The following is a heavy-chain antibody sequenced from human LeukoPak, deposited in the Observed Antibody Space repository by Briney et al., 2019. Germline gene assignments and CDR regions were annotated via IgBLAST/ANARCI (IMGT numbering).Heavy chain of an antibody. CDR3: TSLDYYGSGSSY. CDR1: GFTFSSYG. V-gene: IGHV3-30*02. D-gene: IGHD3-10*01. J-gene: IGHJ4*02. Sequence: GGSLRLSCAASGFTFSSYGMHWVRQAPGKGLEWVAFIRYDGSNKYYADSVKGRFTISRDNSKNTAYLQMNSLKTEDTAVYYCTSLDYYGSGSSYWGQGTLVTVSS. CDR2: IRYDGSNK.